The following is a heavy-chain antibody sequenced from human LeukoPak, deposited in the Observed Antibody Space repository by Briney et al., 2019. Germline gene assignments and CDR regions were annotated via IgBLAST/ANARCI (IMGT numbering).Heavy chain of an antibody. CDR1: GFTFSTYA. Sequence: KSGGSLRLSCAASGFTFSTYAMTWVRQAPGEGLEWVSGISGSGGSTYYTDSVKGRFTISRDNSKNTLHLQMSSLRAEDTALYYCVKDRCDRTTCPEVWGQGTLVTVSS. D-gene: IGHD2-2*01. J-gene: IGHJ4*02. CDR2: ISGSGGST. V-gene: IGHV3-23*01. CDR3: VKDRCDRTTCPEV.